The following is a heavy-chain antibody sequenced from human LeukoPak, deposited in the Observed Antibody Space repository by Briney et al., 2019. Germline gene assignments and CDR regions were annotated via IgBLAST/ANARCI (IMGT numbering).Heavy chain of an antibody. V-gene: IGHV3-23*01. D-gene: IGHD5/OR15-5a*01. CDR2: ISGSGGST. Sequence: PGGSLRLSCVTSGFTFSSHWMSWVRQAPGKGLEWVSAISGSGGSTYYADSVKGRFTISRDNSKNTLYLQMNSLRAEDTAVYYCAKGRLLVSCLNFDIWGQGTMVTVSS. CDR3: AKGRLLVSCLNFDI. CDR1: GFTFSSHW. J-gene: IGHJ3*02.